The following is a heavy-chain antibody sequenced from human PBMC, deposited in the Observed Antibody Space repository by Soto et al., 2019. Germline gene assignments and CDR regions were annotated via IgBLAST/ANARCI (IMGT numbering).Heavy chain of an antibody. CDR3: AKLGYCSGGTCYLDYYYGVDV. CDR1: GFSFSRHA. D-gene: IGHD2-15*01. Sequence: EVQLLESGGGWVQPGGSLRLSCAASGFSFSRHAMSWVRQAPGKGLEWVSTISSGGTTYYADSVKGRFTISRDNSKNTQSLQMNSLGAEDTAVYYCAKLGYCSGGTCYLDYYYGVDVWGQGTTVTVSS. CDR2: ISSGGTT. J-gene: IGHJ6*02. V-gene: IGHV3-23*01.